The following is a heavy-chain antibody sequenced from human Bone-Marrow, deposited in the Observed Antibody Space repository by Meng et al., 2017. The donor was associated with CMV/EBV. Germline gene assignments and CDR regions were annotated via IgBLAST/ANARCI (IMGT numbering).Heavy chain of an antibody. CDR2: IRYDGSNK. D-gene: IGHD1-26*01. CDR1: GFTFSTYA. CDR3: AKDAWGLDYFDY. V-gene: IGHV3-30*02. J-gene: IGHJ4*02. Sequence: GESLKISCAASGFTFSTYAMHWVRQAPGKGLEWVAFIRYDGSNKYYADSVKGRFTISRDNSKNTLYLQMNSLRAEDTAVYYCAKDAWGLDYFDYWGQGTLVIVSS.